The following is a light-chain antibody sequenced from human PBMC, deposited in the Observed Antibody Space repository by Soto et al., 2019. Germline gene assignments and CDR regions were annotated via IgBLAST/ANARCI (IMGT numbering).Light chain of an antibody. V-gene: IGKV1-9*01. J-gene: IGKJ5*01. Sequence: IQLTQSPSSLSASVGDRVTITCRASQGISSYLAWYQQKPGKAPKLLIYAASTLQSGVPSRFSGSGSGTDFSLTISRLQPEDFATYYCQQLNSYPLTCGQGTRLEIK. CDR1: QGISSY. CDR3: QQLNSYPLT. CDR2: AAS.